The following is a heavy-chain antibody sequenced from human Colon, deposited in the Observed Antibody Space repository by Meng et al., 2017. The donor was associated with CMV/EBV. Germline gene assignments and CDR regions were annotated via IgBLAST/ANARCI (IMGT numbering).Heavy chain of an antibody. CDR2: ISRDYV. CDR3: VRNSRDNSNLDAFDM. D-gene: IGHD4-11*01. V-gene: IGHV3-21*01. Sequence: GGSLRLSCAASGFNLNTYSMNWVRQAPGKGLEWVSFISRDYVFYADSVKGRFTVSRDNAKNTLYLHMNSLTVEDTAVYYCVRNSRDNSNLDAFDMWGQGTMVTVSS. J-gene: IGHJ3*02. CDR1: GFNLNTYS.